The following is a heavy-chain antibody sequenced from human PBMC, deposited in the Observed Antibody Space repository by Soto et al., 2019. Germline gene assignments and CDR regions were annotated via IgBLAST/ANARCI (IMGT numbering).Heavy chain of an antibody. D-gene: IGHD2-21*01. CDR3: ASEGAGRAPINI. Sequence: PSETLSLTCVVSGGSITSYHWSWIRQFPGKGLEWIAYTAYTGNTNYNPSLKSRVTISMDTSKNQLSLNLGSVTAADTAMYYCASEGAGRAPINIWGPGTMVTVSS. CDR1: GGSITSYH. V-gene: IGHV4-59*03. J-gene: IGHJ3*02. CDR2: TAYTGNT.